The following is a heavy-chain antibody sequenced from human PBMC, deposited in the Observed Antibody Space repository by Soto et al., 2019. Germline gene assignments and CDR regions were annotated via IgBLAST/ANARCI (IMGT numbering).Heavy chain of an antibody. D-gene: IGHD2-15*01. Sequence: QVQLQESGPGLVEPSGPLSLTCAVSSGSISSSNWWSWVRQPPGKGLEWIGEIHHSGGTNYNPSLKSRVTLSVDKSKNQFSLQLRFVTAADTAVYYCTRIDVPDLRGLLTRYYYYYYMDVWGKGTTVSVSS. CDR2: IHHSGGT. J-gene: IGHJ6*03. CDR3: TRIDVPDLRGLLTRYYYYYYMDV. V-gene: IGHV4-4*02. CDR1: SGSISSSNW.